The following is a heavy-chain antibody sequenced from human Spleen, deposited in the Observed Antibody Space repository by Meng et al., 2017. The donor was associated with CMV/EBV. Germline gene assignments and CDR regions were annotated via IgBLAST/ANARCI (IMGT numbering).Heavy chain of an antibody. D-gene: IGHD2-2*01. CDR2: INHSGST. J-gene: IGHJ5*02. Sequence: FSSCYCSQIRQPPAEQLEWIGEINHSGSTNYNPSLKLQVTISVDTSKNQFSLKLSSVTAADTAVYDCARARTIYCSSTSCYPQFDPWGQGTLVTVSS. V-gene: IGHV4-34*01. CDR1: FSSCY. CDR3: ARARTIYCSSTSCYPQFDP.